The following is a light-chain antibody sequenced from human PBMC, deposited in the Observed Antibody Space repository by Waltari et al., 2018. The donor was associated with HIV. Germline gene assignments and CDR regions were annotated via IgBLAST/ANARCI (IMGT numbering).Light chain of an antibody. V-gene: IGKV3-11*01. CDR1: QGVGRF. Sequence: EIVLTQSPATLSLSPGERATLSCSASQGVGRFLAWYQQKPGQAPRLLIYDASNRATGIPARFSGSGSGTDFTLTISSLEPEDFAVYYCQQRTNWPPYSFGQGTKLEIK. CDR3: QQRTNWPPYS. J-gene: IGKJ2*03. CDR2: DAS.